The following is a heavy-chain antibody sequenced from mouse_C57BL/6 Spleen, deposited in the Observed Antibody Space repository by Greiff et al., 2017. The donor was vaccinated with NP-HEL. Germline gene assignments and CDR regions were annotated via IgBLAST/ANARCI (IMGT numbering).Heavy chain of an antibody. CDR3: ARVCGSSHWDFDD. CDR2: IHPNSGST. J-gene: IGHJ1*03. Sequence: QVQLQQPGAELVKPGASVKLSCKASGYTFTSYWMHWVKQRPGQGLEWIGMIHPNSGSTNYNEKFKSKATLTVDKSSSTAYMQLRSLTPKDSAVDYCARVCGSSHWDFDDWGTGTTVTVSS. CDR1: GYTFTSYW. V-gene: IGHV1-64*01. D-gene: IGHD1-1*01.